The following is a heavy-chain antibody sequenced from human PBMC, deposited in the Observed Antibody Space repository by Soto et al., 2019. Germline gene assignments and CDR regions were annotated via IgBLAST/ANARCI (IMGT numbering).Heavy chain of an antibody. Sequence: GGSLRLSCAASGFTFSSYEINWVRQAPGKGLEWVSYISSSGSTIYYADSVKGRFTISRDNAKNSLYLQMNSLRAEDTAVYYCASLVSDFRYYYGMDVWGQGTTVTVSS. J-gene: IGHJ6*02. CDR1: GFTFSSYE. D-gene: IGHD3-3*01. CDR2: ISSSGSTI. CDR3: ASLVSDFRYYYGMDV. V-gene: IGHV3-48*03.